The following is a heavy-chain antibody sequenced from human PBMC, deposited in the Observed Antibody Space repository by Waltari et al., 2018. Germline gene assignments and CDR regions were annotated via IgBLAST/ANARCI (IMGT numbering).Heavy chain of an antibody. D-gene: IGHD6-13*01. J-gene: IGHJ5*02. V-gene: IGHV1-8*02. CDR3: AGYSRGSGWFDP. Sequence: QVQLVQSGAEVKKPGASVKVSCTASGYTFTSYDINWVRQATGQGLEWMGWMNPNSGNTGYAQKFQGRVTMTRNTSISTAYMELSSLRSEDTAVYYCAGYSRGSGWFDPWGQGTLVTVSS. CDR2: MNPNSGNT. CDR1: GYTFTSYD.